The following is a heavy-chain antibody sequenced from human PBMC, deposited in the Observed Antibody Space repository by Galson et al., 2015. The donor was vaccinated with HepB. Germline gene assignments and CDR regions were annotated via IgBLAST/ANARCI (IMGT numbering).Heavy chain of an antibody. Sequence: SVKVSCKASGYTFTSYAMHWVRQAPGQRLEWMGWINAGNGNTKYSQKFQGRVTITRDTSASTAYMELSSLRSEDTAVYYCARALGPRLLFDYWGQGTLVTVSS. CDR3: ARALGPRLLFDY. D-gene: IGHD2-21*01. J-gene: IGHJ4*02. CDR1: GYTFTSYA. V-gene: IGHV1-3*01. CDR2: INAGNGNT.